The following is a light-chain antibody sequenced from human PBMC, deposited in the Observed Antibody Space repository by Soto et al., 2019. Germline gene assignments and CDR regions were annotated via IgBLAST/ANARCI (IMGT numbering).Light chain of an antibody. Sequence: ELVLTQSPGTLSLSPGDRGTLSCRASQKLIGTYLSWYQQRPGQATRLLIFGVSNRATDIPDRFSGSGSGTAFALTISRLEAEDFAVYCCQEYSSSPFGQGTRV. V-gene: IGKV3-20*01. J-gene: IGKJ2*01. CDR3: QEYSSSP. CDR1: QKLIGTY. CDR2: GVS.